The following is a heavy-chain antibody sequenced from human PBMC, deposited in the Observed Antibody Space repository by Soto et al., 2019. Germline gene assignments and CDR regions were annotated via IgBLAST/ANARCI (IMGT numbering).Heavy chain of an antibody. Sequence: PGGSLRLSCAASGLSVSNYWMHWVRQTPGKGLEWVSSISGSGGSTYYADSVKGRFTISRDNSKNTLYLQMNSLRVEDTAVYYCAKDPTSYDSSAQFDSWGQGTLVTVSS. V-gene: IGHV3-23*01. CDR1: GLSVSNYW. J-gene: IGHJ4*02. D-gene: IGHD3-22*01. CDR2: ISGSGGST. CDR3: AKDPTSYDSSAQFDS.